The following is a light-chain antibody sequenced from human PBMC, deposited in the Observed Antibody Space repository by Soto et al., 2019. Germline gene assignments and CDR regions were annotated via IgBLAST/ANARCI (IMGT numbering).Light chain of an antibody. CDR2: GPS. Sequence: EIVLTQSPGTLSLSPGERATLSCRASQSVSTSYLAWYQQKPGQAPRLLIYGPSSRATGIPDRFSGSGSGTDFTLTISSLEPEDFAVYYCKHYGSSRRTFGGGTKVEIK. V-gene: IGKV3-20*01. CDR1: QSVSTSY. CDR3: KHYGSSRRT. J-gene: IGKJ4*01.